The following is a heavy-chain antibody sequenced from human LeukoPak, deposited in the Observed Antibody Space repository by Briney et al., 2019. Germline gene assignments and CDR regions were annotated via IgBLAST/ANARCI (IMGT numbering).Heavy chain of an antibody. Sequence: SETLSPTCTVSGGSISSGDYYWSWIRQPPGKGLEWIGYIYYSGSTYYNPSLKSRVTISVDTSKNQFSLKLSSVTTADTAVYYCAREVTTVTKGPNRDGMDVWGQGTTVTVSS. V-gene: IGHV4-30-4*01. CDR3: AREVTTVTKGPNRDGMDV. J-gene: IGHJ6*02. CDR2: IYYSGST. D-gene: IGHD4-17*01. CDR1: GGSISSGDYY.